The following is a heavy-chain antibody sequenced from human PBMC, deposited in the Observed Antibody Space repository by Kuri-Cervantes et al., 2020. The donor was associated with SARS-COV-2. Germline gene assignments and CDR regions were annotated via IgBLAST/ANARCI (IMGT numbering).Heavy chain of an antibody. D-gene: IGHD3-10*01. CDR1: GFTFSSYW. Sequence: GSLRLSCAASGFTFSSYWMSWIRQPPGKGLEWIGEINHSGSTNYNPSLKSRVTISVDTSKNQFSLKVSSVTAADTAVYYCARLVVRGVPRNAMDVWGQGTTVTVSS. J-gene: IGHJ6*02. CDR3: ARLVVRGVPRNAMDV. V-gene: IGHV4-34*01. CDR2: INHSGST.